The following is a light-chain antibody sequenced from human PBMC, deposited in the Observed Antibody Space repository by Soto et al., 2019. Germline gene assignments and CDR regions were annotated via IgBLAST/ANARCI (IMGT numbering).Light chain of an antibody. CDR2: AAS. J-gene: IGKJ4*01. CDR3: QQSYNVPRA. Sequence: DIQMTQSPSSLSASVGDRVTITCRASQSISTYVNWYQQKPGKAPELLIYAASSLQSGVPSRFTGSGSGTDFTLTISNLQPEDFANYFCQQSYNVPRAFGGGTKVEIQ. CDR1: QSISTY. V-gene: IGKV1-39*01.